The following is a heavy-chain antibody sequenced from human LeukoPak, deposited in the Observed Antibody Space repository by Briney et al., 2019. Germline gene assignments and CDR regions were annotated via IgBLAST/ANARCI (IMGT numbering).Heavy chain of an antibody. Sequence: GRSLRLSCAASGFTFSSYAMHWVRQAPGKGLEWVAVISYDGSNKYYADSVKGRFTISRDNSKNTLYLHMNSLRAEDTAVYYCARDFYSIAVAGYFDLWGRGTLVTVSS. CDR1: GFTFSSYA. CDR2: ISYDGSNK. J-gene: IGHJ2*01. CDR3: ARDFYSIAVAGYFDL. V-gene: IGHV3-30-3*01. D-gene: IGHD6-19*01.